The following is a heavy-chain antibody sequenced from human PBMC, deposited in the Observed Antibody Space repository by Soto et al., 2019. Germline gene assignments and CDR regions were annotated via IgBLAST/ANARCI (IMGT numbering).Heavy chain of an antibody. Sequence: QVELVQSGAEVKKPGSSVKVSCQASEDTFRNYAISWVRQAPGPGLEWMGGIIPIFGTANYAHKFRGRVTVTADESTSTVYMEMSSLRSEDTAVYYCAKASGRSWYNWFDPWGQGTLVTVST. D-gene: IGHD6-13*01. CDR3: AKASGRSWYNWFDP. CDR1: EDTFRNYA. CDR2: IIPIFGTA. J-gene: IGHJ5*02. V-gene: IGHV1-69*01.